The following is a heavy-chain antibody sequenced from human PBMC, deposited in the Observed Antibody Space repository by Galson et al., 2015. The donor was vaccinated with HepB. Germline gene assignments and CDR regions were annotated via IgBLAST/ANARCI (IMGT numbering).Heavy chain of an antibody. CDR2: IIPIFGTA. CDR3: AITRTESIAVAGPPFDY. V-gene: IGHV1-69*13. Sequence: SVKVSCKASGGTFSSYAISWVRQAPGQGLEWMGGIIPIFGTANYAQKFQGRVTITADESTSTAYMELSSLRSEDTAVYYCAITRTESIAVAGPPFDYWGQGTLVTVSS. J-gene: IGHJ4*02. CDR1: GGTFSSYA. D-gene: IGHD6-19*01.